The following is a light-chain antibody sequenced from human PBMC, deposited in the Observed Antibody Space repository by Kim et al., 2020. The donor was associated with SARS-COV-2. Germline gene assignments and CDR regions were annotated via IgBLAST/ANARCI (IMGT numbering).Light chain of an antibody. Sequence: APGGDGVTITWRASQGISRDLAWYQQRPGKAPKLLIYGASTLQSGVPSRFSGGGSGTDFTLTISGLQPEDVATYYCQKYNSAPWTFGQGTKVDIK. J-gene: IGKJ1*01. CDR2: GAS. V-gene: IGKV1-27*01. CDR1: QGISRD. CDR3: QKYNSAPWT.